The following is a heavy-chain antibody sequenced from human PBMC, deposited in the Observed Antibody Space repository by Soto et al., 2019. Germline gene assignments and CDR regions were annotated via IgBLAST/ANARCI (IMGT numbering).Heavy chain of an antibody. J-gene: IGHJ5*02. CDR3: ARDRGPSSGYYPYWFDP. CDR1: GDTFSRYA. D-gene: IGHD3-22*01. Sequence: SVKGACKTSGDTFSRYAVTWVRQANGQGLEWMGGTIPIFGTANYAQKFQARVTITADESTSTAYMELSSLRSEDTAVYYCARDRGPSSGYYPYWFDPWGQGTLVTVSS. CDR2: TIPIFGTA. V-gene: IGHV1-69*13.